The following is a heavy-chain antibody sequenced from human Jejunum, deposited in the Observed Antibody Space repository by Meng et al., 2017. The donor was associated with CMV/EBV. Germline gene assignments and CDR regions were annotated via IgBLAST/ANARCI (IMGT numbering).Heavy chain of an antibody. Sequence: ASEYTFSDYYMPWVRQAPGQGLEWMGYINPYTGDTNYAQEFQGRVTMTRDTSTNTAYMELTRLRSDDTALYYCAKDGGSYLDYYFDYWGQGTLVTVSS. D-gene: IGHD3-16*01. CDR1: EYTFSDYY. V-gene: IGHV1-2*02. CDR3: AKDGGSYLDYYFDY. CDR2: INPYTGDT. J-gene: IGHJ4*02.